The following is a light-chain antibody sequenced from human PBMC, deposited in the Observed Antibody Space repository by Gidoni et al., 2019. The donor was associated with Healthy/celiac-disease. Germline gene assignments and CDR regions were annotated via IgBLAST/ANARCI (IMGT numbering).Light chain of an antibody. CDR2: AAS. CDR3: QQSYSTPPT. J-gene: IGKJ4*01. CDR1: QSISSY. Sequence: DSQTTQSPSSLSASVGDRVTITCRASQSISSYLNWYQQKPGKAPKLLIYAASSLQSGVPSRFSGSGSGTDFTLTISSLQPEDFATYYCQQSYSTPPTFGGGTKVEIK. V-gene: IGKV1-39*01.